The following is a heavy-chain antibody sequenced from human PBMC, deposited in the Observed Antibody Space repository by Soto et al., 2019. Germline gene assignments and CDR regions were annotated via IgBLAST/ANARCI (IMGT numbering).Heavy chain of an antibody. D-gene: IGHD1-26*01. Sequence: EVQMVESGGGLVQPGGSLRLSCAASGVSFSTYWMYWVRQAPGKGLEWVANVNEDGTEKNYVDSVKGRFTISRDNAKNSLYLQMYSLRSEDTAVYYGSHTWVGGQGTLVTVSS. CDR3: SHTWV. CDR1: GVSFSTYW. J-gene: IGHJ4*02. V-gene: IGHV3-7*01. CDR2: VNEDGTEK.